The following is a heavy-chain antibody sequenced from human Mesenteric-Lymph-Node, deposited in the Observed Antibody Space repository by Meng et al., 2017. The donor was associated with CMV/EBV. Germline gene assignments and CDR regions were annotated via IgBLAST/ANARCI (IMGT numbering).Heavy chain of an antibody. V-gene: IGHV1-69*04. CDR2: IIPILGIA. J-gene: IGHJ5*02. Sequence: KASGGTFSSYAIRWVRQAPGQGLEWMGRIIPILGIANYAQKFQGRVTITADKSTSTAYMELSSLRSEDTAVYYCASVDGDYAQNWFDPWGQGTLVTVSS. CDR1: GGTFSSYA. D-gene: IGHD4-17*01. CDR3: ASVDGDYAQNWFDP.